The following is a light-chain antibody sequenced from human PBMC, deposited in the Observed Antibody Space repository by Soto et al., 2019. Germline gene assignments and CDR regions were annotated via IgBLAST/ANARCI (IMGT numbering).Light chain of an antibody. CDR2: DAS. J-gene: IGKJ1*01. Sequence: HMDPCPFTLSPTAADRVIITCRASQSISSWLAWYQQKPGKAPNLLIYDASSLESGVPSRFSGSGSGTEFTLTISSLQPDDFATYYCQQYNSYSTFGQGAKVDI. V-gene: IGKV1-5*01. CDR3: QQYNSYST. CDR1: QSISSW.